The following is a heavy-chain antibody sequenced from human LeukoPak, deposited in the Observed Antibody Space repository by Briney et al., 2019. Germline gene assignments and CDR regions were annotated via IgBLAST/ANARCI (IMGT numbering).Heavy chain of an antibody. Sequence: GGSRRLSWAAAAFTFGSYAMHWDRQAQGKGLECDSAISSNGGSTYYANSVKGRFTISRDNSKNTLYLQMGSLRAEDMAVYYCARAGGVWGSYRYYDYWGQGTLVTVSS. J-gene: IGHJ4*02. CDR3: ARAGGVWGSYRYYDY. CDR2: ISSNGGST. V-gene: IGHV3-64*01. CDR1: AFTFGSYA. D-gene: IGHD3-16*02.